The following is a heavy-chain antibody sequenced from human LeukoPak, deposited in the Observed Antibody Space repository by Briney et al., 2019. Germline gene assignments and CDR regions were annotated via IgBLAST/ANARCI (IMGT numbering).Heavy chain of an antibody. CDR3: SRDHCSGGNCYEYHYDGIDV. Sequence: ASVKLSCKASGSTFTGYYMHLVRQAPAPGLEWMGWINLNSGGTKYAQKFPGRFSVTRDKSKSPANMDLRRLRSDDTAVYYCSRDHCSGGNCYEYHYDGIDVWGQGTTVTVSS. V-gene: IGHV1-2*02. D-gene: IGHD2-15*01. CDR1: GSTFTGYY. CDR2: INLNSGGT. J-gene: IGHJ6*02.